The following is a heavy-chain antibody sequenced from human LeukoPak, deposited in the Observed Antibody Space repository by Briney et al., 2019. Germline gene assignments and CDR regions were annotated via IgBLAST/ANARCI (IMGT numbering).Heavy chain of an antibody. CDR1: GFTFNNYA. J-gene: IGHJ4*02. CDR2: ISGNAART. Sequence: GGSLRLSCTASGFTFNNYAMTWVRQAPGKGLEWVSAISGNAARTYYTDSVKGRFTISRDNSKNTLYLQMNSLRAEATAIYYCARTYGDYAHLDLWGQGTLVTVSS. V-gene: IGHV3-23*01. D-gene: IGHD4-17*01. CDR3: ARTYGDYAHLDL.